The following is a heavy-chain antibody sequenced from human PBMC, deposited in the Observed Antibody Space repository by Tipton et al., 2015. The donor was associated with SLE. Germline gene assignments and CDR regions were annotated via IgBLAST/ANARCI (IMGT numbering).Heavy chain of an antibody. CDR3: ARIHYDISSTHDYYGMEF. D-gene: IGHD3-9*01. CDR1: GYSISSGYS. Sequence: LRLSCTVSGYSISSGYSWGWIRQPPGKGLEWIGSMFHGGSTYYNPSLKSRVTISRDNSKNTLYLQMNSLRAEDTAEYYCARIHYDISSTHDYYGMEFWGQGTTVTVSS. V-gene: IGHV4-38-2*02. CDR2: MFHGGST. J-gene: IGHJ6*02.